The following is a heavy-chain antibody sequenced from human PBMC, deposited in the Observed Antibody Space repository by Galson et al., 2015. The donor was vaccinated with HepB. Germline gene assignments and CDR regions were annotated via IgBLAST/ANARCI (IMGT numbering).Heavy chain of an antibody. J-gene: IGHJ3*02. D-gene: IGHD4-17*01. Sequence: SVKVSCKASGGTFSSYSISWVRQAPGQGLEWMGRIIPILGRANYAQKFQVRVTITADKSTNTSYMEVSSLRSEDTAVYYCARERGRHTDYDGWVYDGAFDIWGQGTLVTVSS. CDR2: IIPILGRA. V-gene: IGHV1-69*04. CDR1: GGTFSSYS. CDR3: ARERGRHTDYDGWVYDGAFDI.